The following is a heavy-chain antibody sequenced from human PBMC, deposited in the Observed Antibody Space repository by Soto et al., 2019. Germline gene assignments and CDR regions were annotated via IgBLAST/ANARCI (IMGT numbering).Heavy chain of an antibody. D-gene: IGHD3-3*01. Sequence: ASVKVSCKASGYTFTSYYMHWVRQAPGQGLEWMGIINPSGGSTSYAQKFQGRVTMTRDTSTSTVYMELSSLRSEDTAVYYCARERRVLRFLEWLLPNDYWGQGTLVTVSS. CDR3: ARERRVLRFLEWLLPNDY. CDR1: GYTFTSYY. CDR2: INPSGGST. J-gene: IGHJ4*02. V-gene: IGHV1-46*03.